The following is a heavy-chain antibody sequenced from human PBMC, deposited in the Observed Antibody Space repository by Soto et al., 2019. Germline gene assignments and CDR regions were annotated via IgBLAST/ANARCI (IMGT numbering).Heavy chain of an antibody. D-gene: IGHD2-21*01. CDR1: GYSFTAFY. Sequence: QVQLVQSGAEVEKPGASVKVSCKAAGYSFTAFYILWVRHARGQGFEWLGWINPNSGGTYYSQKFRARVTLTRDTSISTAYMELTGLSSDDTAVYYCARANSIRPYFYNMDVWGQGTTVTVSS. V-gene: IGHV1-2*02. J-gene: IGHJ6*03. CDR2: INPNSGGT. CDR3: ARANSIRPYFYNMDV.